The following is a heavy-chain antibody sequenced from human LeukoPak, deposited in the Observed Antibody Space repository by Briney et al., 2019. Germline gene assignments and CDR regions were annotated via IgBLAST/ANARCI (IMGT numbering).Heavy chain of an antibody. CDR1: GYSFTNYW. J-gene: IGHJ4*02. D-gene: IGHD1-26*01. CDR2: IYPGDSDT. CDR3: ARLSGTYFEEFDY. V-gene: IGHV5-51*01. Sequence: GESLKISCKGSGYSFTNYWIGWVRQMPGKGLEWMGIIYPGDSDTTYSPSFQGQVTISADKSISTAYLQWSSLKASDTAMYFCARLSGTYFEEFDYWGQGTLVTVSS.